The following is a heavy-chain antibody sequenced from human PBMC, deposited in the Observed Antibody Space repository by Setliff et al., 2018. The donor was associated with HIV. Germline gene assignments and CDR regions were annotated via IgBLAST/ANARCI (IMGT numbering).Heavy chain of an antibody. D-gene: IGHD1-26*01. J-gene: IGHJ4*02. CDR3: ARISGSSGLDY. CDR1: GFTFSSYW. V-gene: IGHV3-74*01. CDR2: INSDGSGT. Sequence: LRLSCAASGFTFSSYWMHWVRQAPGKGLVWVSRINSDGSGTSYADSVKGRFTISRDNAKNSLYLQMNSLRAEDTAVYYCARISGSSGLDYWGQGTLVTVSS.